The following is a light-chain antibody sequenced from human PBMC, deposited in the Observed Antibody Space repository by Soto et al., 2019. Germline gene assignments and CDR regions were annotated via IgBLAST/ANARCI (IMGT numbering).Light chain of an antibody. J-gene: IGKJ3*01. CDR3: QQYYSYPPT. CDR1: QGISSY. Sequence: AIRMTQSPSSLSASTGDRVTITCRASQGISSYLAWYQQKPLKAPKLLIYAASTLQSGVPSRFSGSGSGTDFTLTISCLQSEDFATYYCQQYYSYPPTFGPGTKVDIK. V-gene: IGKV1-8*01. CDR2: AAS.